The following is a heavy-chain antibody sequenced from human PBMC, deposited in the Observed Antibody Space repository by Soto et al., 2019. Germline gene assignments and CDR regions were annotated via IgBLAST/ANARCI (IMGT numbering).Heavy chain of an antibody. V-gene: IGHV1-69*06. CDR1: GGTFSSYA. CDR3: ASGKAATVPLYYFDY. CDR2: IIPIFGTA. J-gene: IGHJ4*02. Sequence: SVKVSCKASGGTFSSYAISWVRQAPGQGLEWMGGIIPIFGTANYAQKFQGRVTITADKSTSTAYMELSSLRSEDTAVYYCASGKAATVPLYYFDYWGQGTLVTVSS. D-gene: IGHD2-15*01.